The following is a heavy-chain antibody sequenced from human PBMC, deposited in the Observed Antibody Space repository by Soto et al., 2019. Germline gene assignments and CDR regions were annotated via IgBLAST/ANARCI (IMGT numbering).Heavy chain of an antibody. CDR1: GFTFSGYA. Sequence: GGSLRLSCAASGFTFSGYAMSWVRQAPGKGLEWVSAISGSGGSTYYADSVKGRFTISRDNSKNTLYLQMNSLRAEDTAVYYCAKLFGFEDGYNYYLRYFDYWGQGTLVTVSS. J-gene: IGHJ4*02. CDR2: ISGSGGST. V-gene: IGHV3-23*01. CDR3: AKLFGFEDGYNYYLRYFDY. D-gene: IGHD5-12*01.